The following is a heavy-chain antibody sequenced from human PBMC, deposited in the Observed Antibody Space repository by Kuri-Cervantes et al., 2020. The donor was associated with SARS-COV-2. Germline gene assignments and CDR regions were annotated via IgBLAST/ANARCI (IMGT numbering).Heavy chain of an antibody. D-gene: IGHD3-3*01. Sequence: ASVKVSCKASGYTFTSYGISWVRPAPGQGLEWVGWISAYNGNTNDAQKFQGRVTITADKSTSTAYIELSSLRPEDTAVYDCAGRVRGEWLSQYYFDYWGQGTLVTVSS. CDR2: ISAYNGNT. CDR1: GYTFTSYG. CDR3: AGRVRGEWLSQYYFDY. J-gene: IGHJ4*02. V-gene: IGHV1-18*01.